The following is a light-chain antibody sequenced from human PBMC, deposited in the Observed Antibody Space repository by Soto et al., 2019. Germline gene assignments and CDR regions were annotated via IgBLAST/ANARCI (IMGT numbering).Light chain of an antibody. CDR1: SSNIGSHT. CDR3: AAWDDSLNGVV. J-gene: IGLJ2*01. Sequence: QSVLTQPPSASGTPGQTIAISCSGGSSNIGSHTVNWYQQHPGTAPRLLIYSNTQRPSRVADRFSGSKSGTSASLAISGLQSEYEGDYYCAAWDDSLNGVVFGGGTKLTVL. V-gene: IGLV1-44*01. CDR2: SNT.